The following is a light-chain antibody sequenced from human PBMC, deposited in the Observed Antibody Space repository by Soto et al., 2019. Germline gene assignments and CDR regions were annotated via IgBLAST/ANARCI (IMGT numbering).Light chain of an antibody. CDR2: GAS. J-gene: IGKJ4*01. CDR1: QSVSSN. Sequence: IVMTQSPATLSVSPGERATLSCRASQSVSSNLAWYQQKPGQAPRLLIYGASTRATSIPARFSGSGSGTEFTLTISSLQSEDFAVYYCQQYNNWPLTFGGGPRWIS. V-gene: IGKV3-15*01. CDR3: QQYNNWPLT.